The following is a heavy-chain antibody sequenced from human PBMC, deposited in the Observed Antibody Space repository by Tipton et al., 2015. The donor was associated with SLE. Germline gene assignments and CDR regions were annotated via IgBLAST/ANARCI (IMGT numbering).Heavy chain of an antibody. D-gene: IGHD2-2*01. Sequence: TLSLTCTVSGGSISSYYWSWIRQPAGKGLEWIGRIHPSGDTTYNPSLNSRVTMSRDTSRNEFSLRLTSMTAADTAGYYCARCEVPAVMGAFDTWGQGTMVTVS. CDR1: GGSISSYY. V-gene: IGHV4-4*07. J-gene: IGHJ3*02. CDR3: ARCEVPAVMGAFDT. CDR2: IHPSGDT.